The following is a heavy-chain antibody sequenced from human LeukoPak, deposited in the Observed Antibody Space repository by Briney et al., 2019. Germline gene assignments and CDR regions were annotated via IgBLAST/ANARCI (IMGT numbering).Heavy chain of an antibody. D-gene: IGHD3-16*01. CDR3: ARYGGYYFDY. CDR2: IHNSVT. V-gene: IGHV4-61*05. Sequence: SETLSLTCSVSGGSISGSGYYWTWIRQPPGKGLEWIGYIHNSVTNSKPSLKSRVTISVDTSKNQSSLKLSSVTAADTAVYYCARYGGYYFDYWGQGTLVTVSS. CDR1: GGSISGSGYY. J-gene: IGHJ4*02.